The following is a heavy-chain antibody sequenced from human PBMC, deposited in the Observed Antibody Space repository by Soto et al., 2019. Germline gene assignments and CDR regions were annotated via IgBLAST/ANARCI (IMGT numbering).Heavy chain of an antibody. D-gene: IGHD3-16*01. J-gene: IGHJ4*02. V-gene: IGHV4-59*01. CDR3: ARGSYQSALFIEY. CDR1: GGSISSYY. Sequence: SETVSRTCTVSGGSISSYYWSCIRQPPGKGLEWVAYIYYSGNTNYTPSLNSRVTISVDTSKNQFSLKLSSVTAADTAVYYCARGSYQSALFIEYWGQGTLVTLSS. CDR2: IYYSGNT.